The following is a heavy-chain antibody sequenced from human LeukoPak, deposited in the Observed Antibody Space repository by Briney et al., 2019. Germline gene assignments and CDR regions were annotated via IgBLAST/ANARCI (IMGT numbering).Heavy chain of an antibody. J-gene: IGHJ4*02. V-gene: IGHV3-48*01. CDR2: ISSGGSSI. CDR1: GFTFSSYS. Sequence: GGSPRLSCAASGFTFSSYSMNWVRQAPGKGLEWVSYISSGGSSIYYADSVKGRFTISRDNAKNSLYLQMNSLRAEDTAVYYCAKDLSGFQDYWGQGTLVTVSS. CDR3: AKDLSGFQDY. D-gene: IGHD3-10*01.